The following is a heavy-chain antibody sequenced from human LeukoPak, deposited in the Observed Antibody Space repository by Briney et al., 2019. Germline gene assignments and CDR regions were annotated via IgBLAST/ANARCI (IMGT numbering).Heavy chain of an antibody. Sequence: GGSLRLSCAASGFTFSNYYMNWVRQAPGKGLEWVSRIASDGSSTTYADSVKGRFSISRDNAKNTLYLQMNSLRVEDTAVYYCARGRPHGNDYWGQGTLVTVSS. CDR3: ARGRPHGNDY. CDR1: GFTFSNYY. CDR2: IASDGSST. V-gene: IGHV3-74*01. D-gene: IGHD4-23*01. J-gene: IGHJ4*02.